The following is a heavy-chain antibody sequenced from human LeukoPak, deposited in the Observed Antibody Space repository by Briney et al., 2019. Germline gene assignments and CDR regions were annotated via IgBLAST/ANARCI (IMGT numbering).Heavy chain of an antibody. CDR1: GFTFSSYG. Sequence: GGSLRLSCAASGFTFSSYGMHWVRQAPGKGLEWVAFIRYDGSNKYYADSVKGRFTISRDNSKNTLYLQMNSLRAEDTAVYYCAKDDVGDPYYYMDVWGKGTTVTISS. CDR2: IRYDGSNK. J-gene: IGHJ6*03. V-gene: IGHV3-30*02. CDR3: AKDDVGDPYYYMDV. D-gene: IGHD3-10*01.